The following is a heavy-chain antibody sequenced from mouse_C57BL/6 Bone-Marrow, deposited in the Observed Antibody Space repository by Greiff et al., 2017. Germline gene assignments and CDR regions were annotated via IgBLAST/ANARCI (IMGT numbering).Heavy chain of an antibody. Sequence: VQLQQSGAELVRPGASVKLSCTASGFNIKDDYMHWVKQRPEQGLEWIGWIDPEYGDTEYASKFLGKATITADTSSNQAYLQLRSLTSQATAVYYFPTPCYGGYFDCWGQGTTLTVSS. D-gene: IGHD1-1*02. CDR3: PTPCYGGYFDC. CDR1: GFNIKDDY. CDR2: IDPEYGDT. V-gene: IGHV14-4*01. J-gene: IGHJ2*01.